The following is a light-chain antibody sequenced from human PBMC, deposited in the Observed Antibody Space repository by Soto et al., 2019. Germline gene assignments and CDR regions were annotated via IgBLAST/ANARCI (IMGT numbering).Light chain of an antibody. CDR1: QSVSSNY. J-gene: IGKJ1*01. CDR3: QQYDSSWT. V-gene: IGKV3-20*01. CDR2: DAS. Sequence: EIVLTQSPGTLSLSPGERATLSCRASQSVSSNYLAWYQQKPGQAPRLLLYDASSRATGIPDRFSGSGSGTDFTLTISRLEPEDFAVYYCQQYDSSWTFGQGTMVDVK.